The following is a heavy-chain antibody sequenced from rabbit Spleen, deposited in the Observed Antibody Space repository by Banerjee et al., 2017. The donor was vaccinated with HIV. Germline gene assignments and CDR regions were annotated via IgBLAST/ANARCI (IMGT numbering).Heavy chain of an antibody. J-gene: IGHJ6*01. D-gene: IGHD1-1*01. V-gene: IGHV1S45*01. CDR1: GFSFTSGYW. CDR2: IYAGSSGST. Sequence: QEQLVESGGGLVQPEGSLTLTCTASGFSFTSGYWICWVRQAPGKGLEWIACIYAGSSGSTYSASWAKGRFTISKSSSTTLTLQLNSLTAADTATYFCARRQNDAVSGYALWCPGPLVTVS. CDR3: ARRQNDAVSGYAL.